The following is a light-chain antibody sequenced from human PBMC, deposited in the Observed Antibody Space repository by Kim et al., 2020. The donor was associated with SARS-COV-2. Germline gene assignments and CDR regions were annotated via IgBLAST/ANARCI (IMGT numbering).Light chain of an antibody. CDR3: QQRRSWPLT. CDR2: DAS. V-gene: IGKV3-11*01. Sequence: LSPGERATLSCRASQSVANYLAWYQQKPGQAPRLLISDASNRATAIPARFSGSGSGTDFTLTISSLEPEDFALYYCQQRRSWPLTFGGGTKVDIK. CDR1: QSVANY. J-gene: IGKJ4*01.